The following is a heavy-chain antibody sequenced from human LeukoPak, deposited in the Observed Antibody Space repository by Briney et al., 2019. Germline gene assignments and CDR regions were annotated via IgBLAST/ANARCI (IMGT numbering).Heavy chain of an antibody. J-gene: IGHJ4*02. CDR2: IKEDGRDK. V-gene: IGHV3-7*03. Sequence: GGFLRLSCAASGFTFGSYWMTWVRQAPGKGLEWVANIKEDGRDKYYLDSVKGRFTISRDNAKNLLYLQMNSLRAEDTAVYYCVTDSGWYRFDNWGQGTLVTVSS. D-gene: IGHD6-13*01. CDR3: VTDSGWYRFDN. CDR1: GFTFGSYW.